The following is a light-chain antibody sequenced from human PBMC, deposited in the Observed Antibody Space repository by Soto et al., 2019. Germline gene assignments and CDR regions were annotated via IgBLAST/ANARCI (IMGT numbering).Light chain of an antibody. CDR3: CSYAGSV. Sequence: QPVLTQPRSVSGSPGQSVTISCTGTSSDVGAYDFVSWYQQHPGSAPKLIIYDVTMRPSGVPDRFSGSKSGNTASLTISGLQVDDEADYYCCSYAGSVFGGGTKLTVL. J-gene: IGLJ2*01. CDR2: DVT. CDR1: SSDVGAYDF. V-gene: IGLV2-11*01.